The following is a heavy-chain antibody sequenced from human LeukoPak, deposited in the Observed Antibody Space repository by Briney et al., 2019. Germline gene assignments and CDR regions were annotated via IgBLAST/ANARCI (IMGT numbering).Heavy chain of an antibody. V-gene: IGHV1-46*01. J-gene: IGHJ4*02. CDR3: AXXXXXXXXDY. CDR2: INPSGGST. Sequence: XXXQAPGQGXXWMGIINPSGGSTSYAQKFQGRVTMTRDRXXSTXYMELSRLRSEDRDVYYCAXXXXXXXXDYXGQXTXVTVSS.